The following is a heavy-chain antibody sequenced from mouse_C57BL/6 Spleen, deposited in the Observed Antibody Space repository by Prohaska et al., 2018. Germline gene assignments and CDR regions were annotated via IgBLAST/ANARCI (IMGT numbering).Heavy chain of an antibody. J-gene: IGHJ2*03. CDR1: TDYY. CDR3: ESGVTIGY. Sequence: TDYYMTWVKQSNGKSLEWIGDINPNNGGTSYNQKFKGKATLTVDKSSSPAYMELRRLRADDYPVYYLESGVTIGYCDQSSGLTV. V-gene: IGHV1-26*01. D-gene: IGHD2-2*01. CDR2: INPNNGGT.